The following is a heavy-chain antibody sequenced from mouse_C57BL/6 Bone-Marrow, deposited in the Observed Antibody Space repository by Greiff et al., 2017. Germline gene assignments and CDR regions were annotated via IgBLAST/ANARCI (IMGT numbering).Heavy chain of an antibody. Sequence: VQLQQPGAELVRPGTSVKLSCKASGYTFTSYWMHWVKQRPGQGLEWIGVIDPSDSYTNYNQQFKGKATLTVDTSSSTAYMQLSSLTSEDSALYYCARGETVPLDDGGQGTTLTVSS. D-gene: IGHD4-1*01. CDR1: GYTFTSYW. CDR3: ARGETVPLDD. J-gene: IGHJ2*01. V-gene: IGHV1-59*01. CDR2: IDPSDSYT.